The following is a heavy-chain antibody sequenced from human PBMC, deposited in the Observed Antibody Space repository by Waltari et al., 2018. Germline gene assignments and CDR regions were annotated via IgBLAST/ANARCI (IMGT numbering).Heavy chain of an antibody. CDR3: ARDLDGDSNLDY. D-gene: IGHD2-21*02. CDR2: SRNKARNYVT. Sequence: EVQVVESGGGLVQPGGSLRLSCAASGFPVRDLDMDWVRQAPEKGLEWVGRSRNKARNYVTEYAASVKGRFTIFRDDSKNSLYLQMNSLKIEDTAVYYCARDLDGDSNLDYWGQGTLVAVSS. J-gene: IGHJ4*02. CDR1: GFPVRDLD. V-gene: IGHV3-72*01.